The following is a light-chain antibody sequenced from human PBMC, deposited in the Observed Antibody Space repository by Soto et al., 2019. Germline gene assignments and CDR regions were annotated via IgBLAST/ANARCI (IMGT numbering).Light chain of an antibody. CDR1: QRASCAN. V-gene: IGKV3D-20*02. CDR3: QERRMWAIT. CDR2: GAS. J-gene: IGKJ5*01. Sequence: DIVRAQSPGTLSLSPGQRATLSYRASQRASCANSAWYQHTPGQAPRLLIWGASSRATGSPDRFRGSGPGTDVTLTISSLEPEESALYYCQERRMWAITLARGTRLEIK.